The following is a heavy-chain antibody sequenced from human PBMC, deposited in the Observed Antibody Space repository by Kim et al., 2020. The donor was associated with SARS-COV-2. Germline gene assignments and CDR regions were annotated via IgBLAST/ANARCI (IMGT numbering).Heavy chain of an antibody. Sequence: GGSLRLSCGVSGFTFNNYWMTWVRQAPGKGLEWVATIKEDGSDKYYVDSVKGRFTVYRDNAKRTLYLQMNTLRVQDTAVYYCARMGWYFDSWGQGTLVTVSS. V-gene: IGHV3-7*01. CDR2: IKEDGSDK. CDR3: ARMGWYFDS. J-gene: IGHJ4*01. CDR1: GFTFNNYW. D-gene: IGHD6-19*01.